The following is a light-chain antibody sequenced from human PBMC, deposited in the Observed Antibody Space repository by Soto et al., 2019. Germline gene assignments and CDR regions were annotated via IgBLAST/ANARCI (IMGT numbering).Light chain of an antibody. V-gene: IGKV3-15*01. J-gene: IGKJ1*01. CDR3: QQYNSWPRT. CDR1: QSVSSSY. CDR2: GAS. Sequence: EVVLTQSPGTLSLSPGERATLSFRASQSVSSSYLAWYQQKPGQAPRLLIYGASSRATGIPARFSGSGSGTEFTLTITSLQSEDFAVYYCQQYNSWPRTFGQGTKV.